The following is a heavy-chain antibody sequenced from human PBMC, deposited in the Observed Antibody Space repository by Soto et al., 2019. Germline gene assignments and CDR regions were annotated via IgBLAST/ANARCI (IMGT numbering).Heavy chain of an antibody. Sequence: EVQLLESGGGLVQPGGSLRLSCAASGFTFSSYAMSWVLQAPGKGLEWVSAVSGSGGSTYYADSVKGRFTISRDNSKNTLYLQMNSLSAEDTAVYYCAAGRGDYFDYWGQGTMVTVSS. CDR3: AAGRGDYFDY. D-gene: IGHD3-10*01. CDR2: VSGSGGST. V-gene: IGHV3-23*01. J-gene: IGHJ4*02. CDR1: GFTFSSYA.